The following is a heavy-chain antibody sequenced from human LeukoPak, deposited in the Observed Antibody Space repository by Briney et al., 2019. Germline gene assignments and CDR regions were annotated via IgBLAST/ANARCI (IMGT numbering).Heavy chain of an antibody. D-gene: IGHD3-22*01. CDR2: INGDATTT. CDR3: AREAFYYDSRGHYRLFDC. J-gene: IGHJ4*02. CDR1: GFTFSSHW. V-gene: IGHV3-74*01. Sequence: GGSLRLSCAASGFTFSSHWMHWVRHAPGKGLMWVSHINGDATTTNYADSLKGRFTVSRDNDRNTLFLQVNSLRAEDSATYYCAREAFYYDSRGHYRLFDCWGPGTVVTVSS.